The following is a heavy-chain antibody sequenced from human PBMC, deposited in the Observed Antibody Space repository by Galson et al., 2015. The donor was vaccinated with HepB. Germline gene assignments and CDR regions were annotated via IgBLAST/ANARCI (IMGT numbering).Heavy chain of an antibody. CDR3: ARESDWSYDY. CDR1: GITVATNF. D-gene: IGHD2-21*01. CDR2: IYIGGNT. V-gene: IGHV3-66*01. J-gene: IGHJ4*02. Sequence: SLRLFCAASGITVATNFMSWVRRAPGRGLEWVSDIYIGGNTYYAHSVEGRFTISRDHSKNTLYLQMNSLRAEDTAVYYCARESDWSYDYWGQGTLVTVSS.